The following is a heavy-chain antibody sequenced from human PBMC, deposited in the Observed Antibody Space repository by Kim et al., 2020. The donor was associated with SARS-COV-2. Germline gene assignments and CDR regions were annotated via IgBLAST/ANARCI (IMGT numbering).Heavy chain of an antibody. V-gene: IGHV4-39*01. CDR3: ARSEYYSHCFDP. J-gene: IGHJ5*02. D-gene: IGHD3-10*01. CDR1: GGSISSSSYY. Sequence: SETLSLTCTVSGGSISSSSYYWGWIRQPPGKGLEWIGSIYYSGSTYYSPSLKSRVTISVDTSKNQFSLKLSSVTAADTAVYYCARSEYYSHCFDPWGQGTLVTVSS. CDR2: IYYSGST.